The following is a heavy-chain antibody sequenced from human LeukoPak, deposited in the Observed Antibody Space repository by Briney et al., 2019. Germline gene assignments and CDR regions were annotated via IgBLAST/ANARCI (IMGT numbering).Heavy chain of an antibody. Sequence: GGSLRLSCAASGFTFSDYYMSWIRQAPGKGLEWVSYISSSGSTIYYADSVKGRFTISRDNAKNSLYMQMNSLRAEDTAVYYCARGRIYYDFWSALYYWGQGTLVTVSS. CDR3: ARGRIYYDFWSALYY. J-gene: IGHJ4*02. CDR2: ISSSGSTI. CDR1: GFTFSDYY. V-gene: IGHV3-11*04. D-gene: IGHD3-3*01.